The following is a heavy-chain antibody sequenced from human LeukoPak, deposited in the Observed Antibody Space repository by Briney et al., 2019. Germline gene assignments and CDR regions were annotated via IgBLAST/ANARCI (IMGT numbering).Heavy chain of an antibody. D-gene: IGHD2-2*01. CDR3: ARPYSSSVQRYFDY. J-gene: IGHJ4*02. CDR2: ISVSGDNT. V-gene: IGHV3-23*01. CDR1: GFTFSSHA. Sequence: GGSLRLSCAASGFTFSSHAMSWVRQAPGKGLEWVSAISVSGDNTYYADSVKGRFTISRDNSKNTLYLQMNSLRAEDTAVYYCARPYSSSVQRYFDYWGQGVLVTVSS.